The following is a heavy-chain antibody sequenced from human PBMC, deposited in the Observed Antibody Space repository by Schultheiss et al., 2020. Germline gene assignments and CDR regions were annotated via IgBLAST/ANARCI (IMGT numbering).Heavy chain of an antibody. CDR1: GFSLTTSGMR. CDR2: IDWDDDK. J-gene: IGHJ4*02. CDR3: AHLPTYSSGLTLAN. Sequence: SGPTLVKPTQTLTLTCTFSGFSLTTSGMRVSWIRQPPGKALEWLARIDWDDDKYYSTSLKTRLTISKDTSKNQVVLTMTNMDPVDTATYYCAHLPTYSSGLTLANWGQGNLVTVSS. V-gene: IGHV2-70*12. D-gene: IGHD6-19*01.